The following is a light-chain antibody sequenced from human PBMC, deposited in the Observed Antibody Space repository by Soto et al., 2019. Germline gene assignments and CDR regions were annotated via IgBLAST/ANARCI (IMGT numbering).Light chain of an antibody. J-gene: IGLJ1*01. V-gene: IGLV7-46*01. Sequence: QAVVTQEPSLTVSPGGTVTLTCGSSTGAVTSGHYPYWFQQKPGQAPRTLIYDTSNKHSWTPARFSGSLLGGKAALTLSGAQPGDEADYYCSLYYNGPVVFGTGTKVTVL. CDR3: SLYYNGPVV. CDR2: DTS. CDR1: TGAVTSGHY.